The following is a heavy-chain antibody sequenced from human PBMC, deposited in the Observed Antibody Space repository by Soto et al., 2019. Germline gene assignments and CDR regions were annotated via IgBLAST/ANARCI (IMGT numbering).Heavy chain of an antibody. CDR1: DFILSDAW. V-gene: IGHV3-15*07. CDR3: ASYRDSSGRRRYDY. J-gene: IGHJ4*02. Sequence: EVQLEESGGGLIKPGESLTLSCAASDFILSDAWMKWVRQAPGQGLEWVGRIKSKAHGGTTDYAAPMKGRFTILRDDSKNTRYLQMNSLQTEDTAMYYCASYRDSSGRRRYDYWGQGALVTVSS. D-gene: IGHD3-22*01. CDR2: IKSKAHGGTT.